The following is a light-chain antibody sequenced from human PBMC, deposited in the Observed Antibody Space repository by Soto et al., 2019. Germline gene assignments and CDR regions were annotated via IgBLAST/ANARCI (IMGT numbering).Light chain of an antibody. CDR3: QQYNNWPPNLT. CDR2: GAS. J-gene: IGKJ4*01. V-gene: IGKV3-15*01. Sequence: EIVMTQSPATLAVSPGERATLSCRASQSVSTNLAWYQQKPGQAPRLLVYGASARATGIPGRFSGSGSGTEFTLTISSLQSEDLAVYYCQQYNNWPPNLTFGGGTKVEIK. CDR1: QSVSTN.